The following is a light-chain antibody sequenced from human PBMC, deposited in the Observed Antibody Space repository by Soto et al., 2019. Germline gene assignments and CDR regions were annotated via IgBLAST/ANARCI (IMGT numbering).Light chain of an antibody. V-gene: IGLV2-14*01. CDR1: SSDVGGYNY. CDR3: SSYTSSSTLV. J-gene: IGLJ1*01. Sequence: QSVLTQPASVSRSPGQSITISCTGTSSDVGGYNYVSWYQQHPGKAPKLMVYDVSNRPSGVSNRFSGPKSGNTASLTISGLQAEDEADYYCSSYTSSSTLVFGTGTKVTVL. CDR2: DVS.